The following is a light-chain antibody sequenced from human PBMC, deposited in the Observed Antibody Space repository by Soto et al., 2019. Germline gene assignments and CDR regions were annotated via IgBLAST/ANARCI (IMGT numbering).Light chain of an antibody. CDR1: QSVSLS. CDR3: QQYNKWPPIT. V-gene: IGKV3-15*01. CDR2: GAS. J-gene: IGKJ5*01. Sequence: EIVLTQSPATLSVSLGASATLSCRASQSVSLSLAWFQMRPGQPPRLLIYGASTRATDIPARFSGSGSGTDFTLTISSLQSEDFAVYYCQQYNKWPPITFGQGTRLEIK.